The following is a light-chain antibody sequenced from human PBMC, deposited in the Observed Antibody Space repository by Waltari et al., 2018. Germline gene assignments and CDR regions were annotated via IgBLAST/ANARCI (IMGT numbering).Light chain of an antibody. Sequence: QSALTQPASVSGSPGQSITISCTATSSDLGANKYVSWYQQHQGKAPKVVIYDVTERPSGVSTRFSGSKAGRTAALTISGLQTEDEADYYCSSRTNSITWVFGGGTKVTVL. V-gene: IGLV2-14*03. CDR2: DVT. CDR1: SSDLGANKY. J-gene: IGLJ3*02. CDR3: SSRTNSITWV.